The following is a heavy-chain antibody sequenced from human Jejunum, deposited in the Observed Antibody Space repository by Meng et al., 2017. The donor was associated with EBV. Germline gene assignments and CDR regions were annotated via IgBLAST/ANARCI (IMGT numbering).Heavy chain of an antibody. Sequence: QVQLVQSGAEVKKPGASVKVPCKASGYTLSDFGITWVRQVPGQGLEWMGWTSTDNGNTNSAQKFQGRVTMTTDTSTSTAYMELRSLRSDDTAIYYCARCGAAVTMYFDGWGQGTLGTVDS. CDR1: GYTLSDFG. CDR2: TSTDNGNT. D-gene: IGHD4-17*01. CDR3: ARCGAAVTMYFDG. V-gene: IGHV1-18*04. J-gene: IGHJ4*02.